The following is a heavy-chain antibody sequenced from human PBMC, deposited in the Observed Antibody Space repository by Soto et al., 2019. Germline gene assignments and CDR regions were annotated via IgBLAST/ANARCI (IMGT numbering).Heavy chain of an antibody. Sequence: GSLRLSCATFGFTFKTYAMTWVRQAPGKGLEWVGEIDQGGVTKYNPSLESRLTISMYTSKKQFSLSLTSVTATDTAVYYCARSYGYIRRYFFDSWGQGTLVTVSS. CDR2: IDQGGVT. V-gene: IGHV4-34*01. D-gene: IGHD5-12*01. CDR1: GFTFKTYA. CDR3: ARSYGYIRRYFFDS. J-gene: IGHJ4*02.